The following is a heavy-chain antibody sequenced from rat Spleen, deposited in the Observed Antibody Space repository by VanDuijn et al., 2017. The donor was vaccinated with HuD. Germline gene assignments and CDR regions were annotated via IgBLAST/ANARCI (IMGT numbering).Heavy chain of an antibody. J-gene: IGHJ2*01. Sequence: QVQLKESGPGLVQTSQTLSLTCTVSGFSLISHHVNWVRQPPGKDLEWMGRIENGGSTYYNSVLKSRLSISRDTSKSQVFLKMNSLQTEDTAIYYCARDYYDGTYYSPFDYWGQGVMVTVSS. D-gene: IGHD1-12*02. CDR2: IENGGST. V-gene: IGHV2S1*01. CDR1: GFSLISHH. CDR3: ARDYYDGTYYSPFDY.